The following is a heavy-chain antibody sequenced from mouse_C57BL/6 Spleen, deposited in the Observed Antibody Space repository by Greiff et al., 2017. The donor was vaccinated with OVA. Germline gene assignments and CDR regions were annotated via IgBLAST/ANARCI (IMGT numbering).Heavy chain of an antibody. D-gene: IGHD1-1*01. CDR1: GFTFSSYA. J-gene: IGHJ2*01. V-gene: IGHV5S21*01. CDR3: TRQWGSSLYYFDY. Sequence: EVKVEESGEGLVKPGGSLKLSCAASGFTFSSYAMSWVRQTPEKRLEWVAYISSGGDYIYYADTVKGRFTISRDNARNTLYLQMSSLKSEDTAMYYCTRQWGSSLYYFDYWGQGTTLTVSS. CDR2: ISSGGDYI.